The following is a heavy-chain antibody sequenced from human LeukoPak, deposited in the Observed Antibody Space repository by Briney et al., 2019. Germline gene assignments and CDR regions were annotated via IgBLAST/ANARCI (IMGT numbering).Heavy chain of an antibody. CDR2: ISSSSSYI. D-gene: IGHD3-9*01. CDR1: GFTFSSYS. J-gene: IGHJ3*02. Sequence: AGGSLRLSCAASGFTFSSYSMNWVRQAPGKGLEWVSSISSSSSYIYYADSVKGRFTISRDNAKNSLYLQMNSLRAEDTAVYYCARGGELRYFDWLLWDIWGQGTMVTVSS. V-gene: IGHV3-21*01. CDR3: ARGGELRYFDWLLWDI.